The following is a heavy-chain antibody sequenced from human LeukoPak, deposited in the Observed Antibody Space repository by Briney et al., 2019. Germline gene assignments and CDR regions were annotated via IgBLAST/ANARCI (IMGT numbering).Heavy chain of an antibody. V-gene: IGHV3-21*01. CDR3: ARASNDYFDY. J-gene: IGHJ4*02. CDR2: ISSSSSYI. Sequence: GVSLRLSCAASGFTFSSYSMNWVGQAPGKGLDWVSSISSSSSYIYYADSVKGRFTISRDNAKNSLYLQMNSLRAEDTAVYYCARASNDYFDYWGQGTLVTVSS. D-gene: IGHD1-1*01. CDR1: GFTFSSYS.